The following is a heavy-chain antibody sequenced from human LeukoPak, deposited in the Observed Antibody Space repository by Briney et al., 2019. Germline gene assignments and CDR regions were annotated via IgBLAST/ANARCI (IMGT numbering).Heavy chain of an antibody. J-gene: IGHJ4*02. D-gene: IGHD3-3*01. CDR1: GYTFTGYY. Sequence: GASVKVSCKASGYTFTGYYMHWVRQAPGQGLEWMGRINPNSGGTNYAQKFQGRVTMTRDTSTSTVYMELSSLRSEDTAVYYCARVFRLKEDDDDYWGQGTLVTVSS. V-gene: IGHV1-2*06. CDR2: INPNSGGT. CDR3: ARVFRLKEDDDDY.